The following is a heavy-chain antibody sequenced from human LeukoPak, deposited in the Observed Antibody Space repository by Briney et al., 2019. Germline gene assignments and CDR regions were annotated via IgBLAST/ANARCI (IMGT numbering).Heavy chain of an antibody. CDR2: VYYIGKP. Sequence: SETLSLTGSVSGGSISDYFWGWIRQPPGKGLEWIGHVYYIGKPTCSPSLESRVSISVDTSKNQFSLEQTSVTAADTAVYYCARRFRTGGDLHHDAYDVWGQGTVVTVSS. J-gene: IGHJ3*01. CDR3: ARRFRTGGDLHHDAYDV. D-gene: IGHD3-16*01. CDR1: GGSISDYF. V-gene: IGHV4-59*12.